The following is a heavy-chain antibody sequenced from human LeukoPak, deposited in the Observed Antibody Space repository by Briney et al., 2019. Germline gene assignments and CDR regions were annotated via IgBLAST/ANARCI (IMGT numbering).Heavy chain of an antibody. CDR2: ISGSGGST. V-gene: IGHV3-23*01. J-gene: IGHJ4*02. CDR1: GFTFSNYA. D-gene: IGHD3-9*01. CDR3: AKGSRSYDILTGY. Sequence: GGSLRLSCAASGFTFSNYAMSWVRQAPGKGLEWVSAISGSGGSTYYADSVKGRFTISRDNSKNTLYLQMNSLRAEDTAVYYCAKGSRSYDILTGYWGQGTLVTVSS.